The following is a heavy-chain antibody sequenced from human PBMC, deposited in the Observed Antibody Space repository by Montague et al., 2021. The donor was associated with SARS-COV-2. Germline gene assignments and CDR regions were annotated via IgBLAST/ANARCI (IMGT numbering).Heavy chain of an antibody. Sequence: SETLSLTCTVSGGSINSSFWSWIRQPQGKGLERIGYINYRGSTNYNSSLETRVNISVDPSKNKFPLKLSPVTVADTDVYYCASEDRWNWFDPWGQGTLVTVSS. CDR3: ASEDRWNWFDP. CDR1: GGSINSSF. V-gene: IGHV4-59*01. D-gene: IGHD4-23*01. J-gene: IGHJ5*02. CDR2: INYRGST.